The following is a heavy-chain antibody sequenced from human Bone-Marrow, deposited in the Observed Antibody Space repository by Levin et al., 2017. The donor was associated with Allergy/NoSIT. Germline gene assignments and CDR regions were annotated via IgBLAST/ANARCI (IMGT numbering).Heavy chain of an antibody. CDR2: ISSSSSTI. CDR1: GFTFSSYS. Sequence: LSLTCAASGFTFSSYSMNWVRQAPGKGLEWVSYISSSSSTIYYADSVKGRFTISRDNAKNSVYLQMNSLRDEDTAVYYCARLRYSSGWFGDYWGQGTLVTVSS. CDR3: ARLRYSSGWFGDY. D-gene: IGHD6-19*01. J-gene: IGHJ4*02. V-gene: IGHV3-48*02.